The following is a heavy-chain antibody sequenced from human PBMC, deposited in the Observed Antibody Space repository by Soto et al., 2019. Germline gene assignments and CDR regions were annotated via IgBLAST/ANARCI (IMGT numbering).Heavy chain of an antibody. D-gene: IGHD7-27*01. CDR3: ARDPHTGIAGTPYFDY. V-gene: IGHV3-48*01. J-gene: IGHJ4*02. CDR1: GFTFSSYS. Sequence: PGGSLRLSCAASGFTFSSYSMNWVRQAPGKGLEWVSYISSSSSTIYYADSVKGRFTISRDNAKNSLYLQMNSLRAEDTAVYYCARDPHTGIAGTPYFDYWGQGTLVTVSS. CDR2: ISSSSSTI.